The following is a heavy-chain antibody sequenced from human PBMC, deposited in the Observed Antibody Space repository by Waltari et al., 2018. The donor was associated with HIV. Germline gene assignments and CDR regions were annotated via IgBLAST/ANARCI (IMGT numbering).Heavy chain of an antibody. Sequence: GAELKKSGASVKVTCKQSGYKCPIYGFAWVRQAPGQGLEWMGWSSAYNENTNYAPKVQGRVTMTTDTSTTTGYMELRRLRSADTAVYFCASYSPPRGLDVWGQGTTVTVS. CDR1: GYKCPIYG. CDR2: SSAYNENT. CDR3: ASYSPPRGLDV. D-gene: IGHD2-21*01. J-gene: IGHJ6*02. V-gene: IGHV1-18*01.